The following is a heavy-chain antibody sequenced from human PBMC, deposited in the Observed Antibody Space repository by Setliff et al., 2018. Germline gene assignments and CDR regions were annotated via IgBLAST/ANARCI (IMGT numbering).Heavy chain of an antibody. J-gene: IGHJ3*01. CDR2: INRNGGRI. V-gene: IGHV3-20*04. D-gene: IGHD3-22*01. Sequence: GESLTISCAASGFTFDDYVMSWVRQAPGKGLEWVSDINRNGGRIGYADPMKGRFTISRDNAKNSLYLQMNSLGAEDTALYYCARAHRYFSDTTGYFYDQGRSAFDVWGQGTMVTVSS. CDR3: ARAHRYFSDTTGYFYDQGRSAFDV. CDR1: GFTFDDYV.